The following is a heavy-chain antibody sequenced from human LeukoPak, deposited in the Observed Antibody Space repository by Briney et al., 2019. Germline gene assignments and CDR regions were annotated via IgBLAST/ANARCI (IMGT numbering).Heavy chain of an antibody. D-gene: IGHD3-10*01. J-gene: IGHJ4*02. V-gene: IGHV1-69*05. CDR1: GGTFSSYA. Sequence: ASVKVSCKASGGTFSSYAISWVRQAPGQGLGWMGGIIPIFGTANYAQKFQGRVAITTDESTSTAYMELSSLRSEDTAVYYCARGGRYYGSGIPKGYYFDYWGQGTLVTVSS. CDR2: IIPIFGTA. CDR3: ARGGRYYGSGIPKGYYFDY.